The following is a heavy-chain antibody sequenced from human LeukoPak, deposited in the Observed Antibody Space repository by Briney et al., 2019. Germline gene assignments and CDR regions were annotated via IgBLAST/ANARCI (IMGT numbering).Heavy chain of an antibody. CDR1: GFTFSGYG. V-gene: IGHV3-53*01. CDR3: ARDIAYDSSGYYSPHFDY. Sequence: RGSLRLSCAASGFTFSGYGMHWVRQAPGKGLEWVSVIYSGGSTYYADSVKGRFTISRDNSKNTLYLQMNSLRAEDTAVYYCARDIAYDSSGYYSPHFDYWGQGTLITVSS. J-gene: IGHJ4*02. CDR2: IYSGGST. D-gene: IGHD3-22*01.